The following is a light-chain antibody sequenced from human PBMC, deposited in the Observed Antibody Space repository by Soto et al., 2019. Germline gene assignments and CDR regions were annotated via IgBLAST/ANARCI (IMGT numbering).Light chain of an antibody. V-gene: IGKV1-5*03. J-gene: IGKJ1*01. CDR3: QQYNDYSAWT. CDR1: QTISSW. CDR2: KAS. Sequence: DSPVTQSPSTLSESVVDRVTITCRASQTISSWLAWYQQKPGKAPKLLIYKASTLKNGVPSRFSGTESGTEFTLTISSLRPDDFATYYCQQYNDYSAWTFGQGTKVDI.